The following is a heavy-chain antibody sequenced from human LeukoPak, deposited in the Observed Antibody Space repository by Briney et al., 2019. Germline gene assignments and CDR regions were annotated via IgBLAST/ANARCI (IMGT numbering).Heavy chain of an antibody. CDR2: IYTSGST. Sequence: SETLSLTCAVSGGSIGSGGYSWSWIRQPPGRGLEWIGRIYTSGSTNYNPSLKSRVTMSVDTSKNQFSLKLSSVTAADTAVYYCASHHGRRHSSGYYYFDYWGQGTLVTVSS. D-gene: IGHD3-22*01. CDR3: ASHHGRRHSSGYYYFDY. V-gene: IGHV4-61*02. J-gene: IGHJ4*02. CDR1: GGSIGSGGYS.